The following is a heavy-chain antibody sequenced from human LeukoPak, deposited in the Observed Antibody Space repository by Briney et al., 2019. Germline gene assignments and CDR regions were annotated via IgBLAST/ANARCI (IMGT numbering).Heavy chain of an antibody. CDR1: GFTFSSYA. Sequence: GGSLRLSCAASGFTFSSYAMTWVRQAPGKGLEWVSSSDSGGTTYYADSVKGRFSISRDKSKNTLYLQMNSLRAEDTAVYYCAKGMAPSGRSVYGMDVWGQGTTATVSS. J-gene: IGHJ6*02. D-gene: IGHD2-15*01. CDR3: AKGMAPSGRSVYGMDV. V-gene: IGHV3-23*01. CDR2: SDSGGTT.